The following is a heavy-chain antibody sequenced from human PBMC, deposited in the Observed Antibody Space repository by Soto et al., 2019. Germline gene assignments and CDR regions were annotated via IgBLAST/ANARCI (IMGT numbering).Heavy chain of an antibody. D-gene: IGHD2-15*01. Sequence: PGGSLRLSCAASGFTFTNYWMSWVRQAPGQGLEWVANIKRDGSEQYYMDSVMGRFTISRDNAANSLYLQMNSLRAEDTAVYYCARVSCSGGICLAIFFYNWGQGTPVTVSS. CDR1: GFTFTNYW. CDR2: IKRDGSEQ. J-gene: IGHJ4*02. V-gene: IGHV3-7*01. CDR3: ARVSCSGGICLAIFFYN.